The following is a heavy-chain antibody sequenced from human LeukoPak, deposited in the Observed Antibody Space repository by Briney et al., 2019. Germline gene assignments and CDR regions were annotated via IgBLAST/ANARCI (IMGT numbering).Heavy chain of an antibody. V-gene: IGHV1-2*02. CDR1: GYTSTGYY. CDR3: ASLDLFYDSSGYVDY. J-gene: IGHJ4*02. Sequence: ASVKVSCKASGYTSTGYYMHWVRQAPGQGLEWMGWINPNSGGTNYAQKFQGRVTMTRDTSISTAYMELSRLRSDDTAVYYCASLDLFYDSSGYVDYWGQGTLVTVSS. CDR2: INPNSGGT. D-gene: IGHD3-22*01.